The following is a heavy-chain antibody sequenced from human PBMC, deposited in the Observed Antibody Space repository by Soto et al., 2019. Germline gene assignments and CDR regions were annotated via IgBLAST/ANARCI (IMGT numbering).Heavy chain of an antibody. CDR2: IIPIFGTA. D-gene: IGHD3-10*01. V-gene: IGHV1-69*13. CDR1: GGTFSSYA. Sequence: SVKVSCKASGGTFSSYAISWVRQAPGQGLEWMGGIIPIFGTANYAQKFQGRVTITADESTSTAYMELSSLRSEDTAVYYCARALTQTYYYGSGAKYGMDVWGQGTTVTVSS. CDR3: ARALTQTYYYGSGAKYGMDV. J-gene: IGHJ6*02.